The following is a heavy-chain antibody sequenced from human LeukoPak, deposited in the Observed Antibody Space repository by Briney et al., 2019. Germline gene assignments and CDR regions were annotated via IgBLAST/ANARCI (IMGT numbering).Heavy chain of an antibody. J-gene: IGHJ5*02. D-gene: IGHD3-3*01. CDR1: GGSFSGYY. Sequence: PSETLSLTCAVYGGSFSGYYWSWIRQPPGKGLEWIGEINHSGSTNYNPSLKSRVTISVDTSKNQFSLNLSSVTAADTAVYYCARGPLRSGYYRPNWFDPRGQGTLVTVSS. CDR2: INHSGST. V-gene: IGHV4-34*01. CDR3: ARGPLRSGYYRPNWFDP.